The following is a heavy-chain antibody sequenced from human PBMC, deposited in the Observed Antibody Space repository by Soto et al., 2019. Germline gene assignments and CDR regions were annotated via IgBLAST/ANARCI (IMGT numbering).Heavy chain of an antibody. CDR2: ISGSGGST. J-gene: IGHJ6*02. Sequence: GGSLRLSCAASGFTFSSYAMSWVRQAPGKGLEWVSAISGSGGSTYYADSVKGRFTISRDNFKNTLYLQMNSLRAEDTAVYYCAKAQTGYCSSTSCYLYYYYYGMDVWGQGTTVTVSS. CDR3: AKAQTGYCSSTSCYLYYYYYGMDV. V-gene: IGHV3-23*01. CDR1: GFTFSSYA. D-gene: IGHD2-2*01.